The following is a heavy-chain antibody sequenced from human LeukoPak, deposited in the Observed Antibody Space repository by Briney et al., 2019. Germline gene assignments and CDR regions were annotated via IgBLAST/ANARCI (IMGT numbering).Heavy chain of an antibody. V-gene: IGHV4-38-2*02. CDR3: ARAEDNLALGVVSQGTFDP. Sequence: PSETLSLTCTVSGYSISSGYYWGWIRQPPGKGLEWIGSIYHSGSTYYNPSLKSRVTISVDTSKNQFSLKLSSVTAADTAVYYCARAEDNLALGVVSQGTFDPWGQGTLVTVSS. CDR1: GYSISSGYY. J-gene: IGHJ5*02. CDR2: IYHSGST. D-gene: IGHD3-3*01.